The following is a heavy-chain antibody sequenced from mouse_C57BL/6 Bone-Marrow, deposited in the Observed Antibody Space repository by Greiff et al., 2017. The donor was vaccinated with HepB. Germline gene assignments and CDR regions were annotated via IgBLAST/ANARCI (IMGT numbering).Heavy chain of an antibody. Sequence: VQLQQSGAELVRPGTSVKVSCKASGYAFTNYLIEWVKQRPGQGLEWIGVINPGSGGTNYNEKFKGKATLTADKSSSTAYMQLSSLTSEDSAVYFCARHGHYYGSSPAWFAYWGQGTLVTVSA. CDR3: ARHGHYYGSSPAWFAY. CDR2: INPGSGGT. J-gene: IGHJ3*01. CDR1: GYAFTNYL. V-gene: IGHV1-54*01. D-gene: IGHD1-1*01.